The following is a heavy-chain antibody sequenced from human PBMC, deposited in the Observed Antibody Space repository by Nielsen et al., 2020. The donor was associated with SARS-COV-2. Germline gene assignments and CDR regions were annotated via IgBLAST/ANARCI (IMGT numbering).Heavy chain of an antibody. J-gene: IGHJ4*02. CDR1: GYMFTTYT. Sequence: ASVKVSCKASGYMFTTYTIHWVRQAPGQRLEWMGWINAGNGNTKSSQKFQGRVTITRDTSASTAYMELRSLRSDDTAVYYCATLVGEACWGQGTLVTVSS. V-gene: IGHV1-3*01. CDR2: INAGNGNT. D-gene: IGHD1-26*01. CDR3: ATLVGEAC.